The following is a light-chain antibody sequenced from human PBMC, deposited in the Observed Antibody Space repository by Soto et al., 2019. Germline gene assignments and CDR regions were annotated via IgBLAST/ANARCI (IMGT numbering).Light chain of an antibody. CDR3: QHSHSTPLT. CDR1: QSISRS. V-gene: IGKV1-39*01. CDR2: DTS. Sequence: DIQMTQSPSSLAASVGDRVTITCRASQSISRSLNWYQQRSGQAPKLLIIDTSSLQGGFPPRFRGIESRTDVTLTISSLQLENFATYYCQHSHSTPLTFGHSTRLEF. J-gene: IGKJ5*01.